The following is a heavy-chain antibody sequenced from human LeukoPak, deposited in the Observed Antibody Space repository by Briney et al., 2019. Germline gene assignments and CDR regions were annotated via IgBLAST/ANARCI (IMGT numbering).Heavy chain of an antibody. V-gene: IGHV4-59*01. D-gene: IGHD1-26*01. CDR3: ARGRSNYYGMDV. CDR2: IYYNGNT. Sequence: KPSETLSLTCSVSDGSINSYYWNWIRRPPGKGLEWIGYIYYNGNTNYSPSLKSRVTMSVDTSKNLFSLKVSSVIAADTAVYYCARGRSNYYGMDVWGQGTTVTVSS. J-gene: IGHJ6*02. CDR1: DGSINSYY.